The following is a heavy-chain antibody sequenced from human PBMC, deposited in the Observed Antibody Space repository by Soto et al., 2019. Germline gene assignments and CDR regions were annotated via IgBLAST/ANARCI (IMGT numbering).Heavy chain of an antibody. CDR3: ASESNDYGKGPGDY. CDR1: GFTFSSYG. CDR2: IWYDGSNK. J-gene: IGHJ4*02. V-gene: IGHV3-33*01. D-gene: IGHD3-16*01. Sequence: PGGSLRLSCAASGFTFSSYGMHWVRQAPGKGLEWVAVIWYDGSNKYYADSVKGRFTISRDNSKNTLYLRMNSLRAEDTAVYYCASESNDYGKGPGDYWGQGTLVTVSS.